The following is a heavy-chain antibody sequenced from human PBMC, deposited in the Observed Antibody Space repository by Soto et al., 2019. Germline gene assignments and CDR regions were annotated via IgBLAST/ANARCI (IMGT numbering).Heavy chain of an antibody. CDR2: INHSGST. J-gene: IGHJ6*02. CDR1: GGSFSGYY. Sequence: SETLSLTCAVYGGSFSGYYWSWIRQPPGKGLEWIGEINHSGSTNYNPSLKSRVTISVDTSKNQFSLKLSSVTAADTAVYYCARVYWNYGFHYYYYGMDVWGQGTPVTVSS. V-gene: IGHV4-34*01. D-gene: IGHD1-7*01. CDR3: ARVYWNYGFHYYYYGMDV.